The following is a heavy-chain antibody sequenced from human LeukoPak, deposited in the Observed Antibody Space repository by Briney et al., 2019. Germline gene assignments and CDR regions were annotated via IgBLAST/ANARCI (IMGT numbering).Heavy chain of an antibody. D-gene: IGHD4-17*01. Sequence: PSETLSLTCAVSGGSISSGGYSWSWIRQPPGKGLEWIGYIYHSGSTYYNPSLKSRVTISVDRSKNQFSLKLSSVTAADTAVYYCATQHLSTVTREDAFDIWGQGTMVTVSS. CDR2: IYHSGST. CDR3: ATQHLSTVTREDAFDI. CDR1: GGSISSGGYS. V-gene: IGHV4-30-2*01. J-gene: IGHJ3*02.